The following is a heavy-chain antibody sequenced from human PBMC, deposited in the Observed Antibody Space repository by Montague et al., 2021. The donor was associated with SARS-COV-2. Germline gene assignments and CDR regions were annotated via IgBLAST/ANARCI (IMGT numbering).Heavy chain of an antibody. V-gene: IGHV4-39*01. CDR1: GGSFSSGDSY. CDR2: LHYAGSA. CDR3: VATYNGNWYYFDY. J-gene: IGHJ4*02. Sequence: SETLSLTCSVSGGSFSSGDSYWGWLRQAPGKGLEWIGDLHYAGSAYYXSSLRSRVTISADTSKNQFSLKLNSVTAADTAVYYCVATYNGNWYYFDYWGQGTLVTVSS. D-gene: IGHD6-13*01.